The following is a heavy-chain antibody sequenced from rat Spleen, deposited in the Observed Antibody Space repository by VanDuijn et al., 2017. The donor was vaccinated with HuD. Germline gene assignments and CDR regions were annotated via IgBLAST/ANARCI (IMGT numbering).Heavy chain of an antibody. CDR3: ARRHYGYTDYFDY. V-gene: IGHV5-29*01. J-gene: IGHJ2*01. CDR1: GFTFSNYD. D-gene: IGHD1-9*01. Sequence: EVQLVESGGGLVQPERSMKLSCAASGFTFSNYDMAWVRQAPTKGLEWVATISYGDSSGHSSTYYRDSVKGRFTISRDNAKSTLSLQMDSLRSEDTATYYCARRHYGYTDYFDYWGQGVMVTVSS. CDR2: ISYGDSSGHSST.